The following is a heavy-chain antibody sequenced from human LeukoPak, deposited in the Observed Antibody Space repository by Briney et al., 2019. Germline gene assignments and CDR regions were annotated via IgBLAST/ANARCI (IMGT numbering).Heavy chain of an antibody. CDR2: IRYDGSNK. Sequence: GGSLRLSCAASGFTFSNYGMHWVRQAPGKGLEWVAFIRYDGSNKSYADSVKGRFTISRDNAKNSLYLQMNSLRAEDTAVYYCARLREIPVFGVVTKSTSYFDYWGQGTLVTVSS. V-gene: IGHV3-30*02. CDR1: GFTFSNYG. J-gene: IGHJ4*02. D-gene: IGHD3-3*01. CDR3: ARLREIPVFGVVTKSTSYFDY.